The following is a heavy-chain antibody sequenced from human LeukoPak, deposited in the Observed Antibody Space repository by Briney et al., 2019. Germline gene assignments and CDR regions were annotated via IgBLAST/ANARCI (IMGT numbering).Heavy chain of an antibody. CDR3: ARDKDPLRKFDY. CDR1: GYTFTSYG. J-gene: IGHJ4*02. Sequence: ASVKVSCKASGYTFTSYGISWVRQAPGQGLEWMGWISAYNGNANYAQKLQGRVTMTTDTSTSTAYMELRSLRSDDTAVYYCARDKDPLRKFDYWGQGTLVTVSS. CDR2: ISAYNGNA. V-gene: IGHV1-18*01.